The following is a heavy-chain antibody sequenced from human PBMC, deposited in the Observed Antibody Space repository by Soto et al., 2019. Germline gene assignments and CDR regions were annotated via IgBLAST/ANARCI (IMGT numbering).Heavy chain of an antibody. CDR2: IYPGDSDT. Sequence: PGESLQISCRGSEYSFTNYWLAWVRQMPGKGLEWMGIIYPGDSDTRYSPSFQGQVTISADKSIATAYLQWSSLKASDTAMYYCASPPRSCRGRNCDDYWYFDVWGRGTLVTVSS. CDR1: EYSFTNYW. CDR3: ASPPRSCRGRNCDDYWYFDV. D-gene: IGHD2-15*01. V-gene: IGHV5-51*01. J-gene: IGHJ2*01.